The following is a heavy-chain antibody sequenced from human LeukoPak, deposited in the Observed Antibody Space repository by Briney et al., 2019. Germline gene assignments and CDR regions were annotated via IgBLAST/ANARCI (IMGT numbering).Heavy chain of an antibody. CDR2: IFYTGST. CDR3: ATSPVTTWWFDP. J-gene: IGHJ5*02. V-gene: IGHV4-59*08. CDR1: GGSISSYY. D-gene: IGHD4-17*01. Sequence: SETLSLTCTVSGGSISSYYWSWIRQPPGKGLEWIGYIFYTGSTNYNPSLKSRVTISVDTSKNQFSLKLSSVTASDTAVYYCATSPVTTWWFDPWGQGTLVTVSS.